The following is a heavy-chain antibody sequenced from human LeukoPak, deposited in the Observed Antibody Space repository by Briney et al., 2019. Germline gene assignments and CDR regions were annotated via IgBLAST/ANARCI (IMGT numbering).Heavy chain of an antibody. D-gene: IGHD2-15*01. J-gene: IGHJ3*02. CDR2: INTNTGNP. CDR1: GYTFTSYA. V-gene: IGHV7-4-1*02. Sequence: ASVKVSCKASGYTFTSYAMNWVRQAPGQGLEWMGWINTNTGNPTYAQGFTGRFVFSLDTSVSTAYLQISSLKAEDTAVYYCARWVGLVVAATRTHFDIWGQGTMVTVSS. CDR3: ARWVGLVVAATRTHFDI.